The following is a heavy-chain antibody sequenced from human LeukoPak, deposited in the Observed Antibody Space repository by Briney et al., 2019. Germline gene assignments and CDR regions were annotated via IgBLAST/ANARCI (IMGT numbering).Heavy chain of an antibody. D-gene: IGHD3-9*01. CDR2: ISSSGSTI. Sequence: GGSLRLSCAASGFTFSDYYMSWIRQAPGKGLEWVSYISSSGSTIYYADSVKGRFTISRDNAKNSLYLQMNSLRAEDTAVYCCARDGTLRYFDWLSPPYGMDVWGQGTTVTVSS. J-gene: IGHJ6*02. CDR3: ARDGTLRYFDWLSPPYGMDV. CDR1: GFTFSDYY. V-gene: IGHV3-11*01.